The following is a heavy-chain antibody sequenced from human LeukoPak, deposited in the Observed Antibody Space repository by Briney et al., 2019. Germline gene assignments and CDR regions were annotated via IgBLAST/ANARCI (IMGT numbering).Heavy chain of an antibody. Sequence: GSLRLSCAASGFTFSSCSMNWVRQAPGKGLEWVSSISSSSSYIYYADSVKGRFTISRDNAKNSLYLQMNSLRAEDTAVYYCARRIAAAGTSWYFDLWGRGTLVTVSS. V-gene: IGHV3-21*01. J-gene: IGHJ2*01. CDR3: ARRIAAAGTSWYFDL. CDR2: ISSSSSYI. D-gene: IGHD6-13*01. CDR1: GFTFSSCS.